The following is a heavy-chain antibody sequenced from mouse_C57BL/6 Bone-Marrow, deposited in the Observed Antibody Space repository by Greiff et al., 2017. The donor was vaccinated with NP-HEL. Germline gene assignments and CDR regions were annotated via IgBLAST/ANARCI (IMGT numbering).Heavy chain of an antibody. CDR1: GYTFTDYY. Sequence: QVQLQQSGAELVRPGASVKLSCKASGYTFTDYYINWVKQRPGQGLAWIARIYPGSGNTYYNEKFKGKATLTAEKSSSTAYMQLSSLTSEDSAVYFCARRGGYAMDYWGKGTSVTVSS. J-gene: IGHJ4*01. V-gene: IGHV1-76*01. CDR2: IYPGSGNT. CDR3: ARRGGYAMDY.